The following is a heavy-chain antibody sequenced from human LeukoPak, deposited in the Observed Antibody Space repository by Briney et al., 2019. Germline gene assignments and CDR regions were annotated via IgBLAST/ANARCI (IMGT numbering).Heavy chain of an antibody. V-gene: IGHV3-30*02. Sequence: GGSLRLSCAAPGFTFSTYGMHWVRQAPGKGLEWVAFIRLDGVTTYHADSVKGRFTISRDNSKNTLYLQMNSLRTEDTAMYYCAKGYDTRHWGQGTLVIVSS. J-gene: IGHJ1*01. CDR1: GFTFSTYG. CDR3: AKGYDTRH. D-gene: IGHD3-9*01. CDR2: IRLDGVTT.